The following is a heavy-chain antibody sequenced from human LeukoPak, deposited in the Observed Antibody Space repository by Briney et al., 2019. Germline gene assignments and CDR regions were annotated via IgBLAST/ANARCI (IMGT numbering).Heavy chain of an antibody. V-gene: IGHV1-2*02. D-gene: IGHD3-10*01. CDR2: ISPKSGGT. CDR1: GYTFTDYY. J-gene: IGHJ5*02. CDR3: ARSGMVRGFAP. Sequence: ASMKVSCKASGYTFTDYYVHWVRQGPGQGLEWMGWISPKSGGTSYPQKFQGRVSMTRDTSINTAYMELSRLRSDDTAVYYCARSGMVRGFAPWGQGTLVTVSS.